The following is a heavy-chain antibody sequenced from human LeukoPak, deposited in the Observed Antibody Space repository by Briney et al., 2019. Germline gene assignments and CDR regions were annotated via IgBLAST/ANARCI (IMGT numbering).Heavy chain of an antibody. CDR3: ARDRDSGSYCDY. Sequence: GGSLRLSCAASGFTFSSYAMHWVHQAPGKGLEWVAVISYDGSNKYYADSVKGRFTISRDNSKNTLYLQMNSLRAEDTAVYYCARDRDSGSYCDYWGQGALVTVSS. CDR1: GFTFSSYA. J-gene: IGHJ4*02. V-gene: IGHV3-30*04. D-gene: IGHD1-26*01. CDR2: ISYDGSNK.